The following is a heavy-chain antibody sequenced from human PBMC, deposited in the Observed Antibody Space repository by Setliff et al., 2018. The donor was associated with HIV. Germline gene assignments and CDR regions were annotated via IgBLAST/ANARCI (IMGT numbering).Heavy chain of an antibody. CDR2: IHAGNGYT. J-gene: IGHJ4*02. CDR3: ARIWGIPPLYYFDY. V-gene: IGHV1-3*01. D-gene: IGHD3-16*01. Sequence: ASVKVSCKASGYTFTGYAMHWVRQAPGQRLEWMGWIHAGNGYTKYSQKFQGRVTFTRDTSASAAYMDLSSLRYEDTAVYYCARIWGIPPLYYFDYWGQGTLVTVSS. CDR1: GYTFTGYA.